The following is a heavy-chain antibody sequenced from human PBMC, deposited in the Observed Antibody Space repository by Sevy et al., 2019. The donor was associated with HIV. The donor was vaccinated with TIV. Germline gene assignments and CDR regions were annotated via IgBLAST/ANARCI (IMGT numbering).Heavy chain of an antibody. J-gene: IGHJ6*02. CDR3: TRDTWELLTGIAYYYSGMDV. V-gene: IGHV1-18*01. Sequence: ASVKVSCQSSGYNFNIYTIHWVRQARGQGLEWVGRISPYHGDTDYAHNFHGRVSLTMDTSTSTAYLGLTSLRSDDTAVYFCTRDTWELLTGIAYYYSGMDVWAQGTTVTVSS. CDR2: ISPYHGDT. CDR1: GYNFNIYT. D-gene: IGHD1-26*01.